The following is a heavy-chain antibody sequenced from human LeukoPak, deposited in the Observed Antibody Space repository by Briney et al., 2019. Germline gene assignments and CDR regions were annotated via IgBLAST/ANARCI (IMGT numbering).Heavy chain of an antibody. D-gene: IGHD1-26*01. CDR3: ARGGVGATIFPFDY. CDR2: ISYDGSNK. Sequence: PGRSLRLSCAASGFTFSSYAMHWVRQAPGKGLEWVAVISYDGSNKYYADSVKGRFTISRDNSKNTLYLQMNSLRAEDTAVYHCARGGVGATIFPFDYWGQGTLVTVSS. J-gene: IGHJ4*02. CDR1: GFTFSSYA. V-gene: IGHV3-30*04.